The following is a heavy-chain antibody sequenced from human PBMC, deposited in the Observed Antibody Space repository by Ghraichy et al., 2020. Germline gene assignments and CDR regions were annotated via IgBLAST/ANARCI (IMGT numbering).Heavy chain of an antibody. D-gene: IGHD6-19*01. Sequence: GGSLRLSCAASGFTFSSYWMSWVRQAPGKGLEWVANIKQDGSEKYYVDSVKGRFTISRDNAKNSLYLQMNSLRAEDTAVYYCARGHVRAVAGRGGMDVWGQGTTVTVSS. J-gene: IGHJ6*02. V-gene: IGHV3-7*03. CDR1: GFTFSSYW. CDR2: IKQDGSEK. CDR3: ARGHVRAVAGRGGMDV.